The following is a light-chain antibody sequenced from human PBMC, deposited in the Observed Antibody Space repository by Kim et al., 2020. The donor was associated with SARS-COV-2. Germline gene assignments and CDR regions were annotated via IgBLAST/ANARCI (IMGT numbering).Light chain of an antibody. V-gene: IGKV3-15*01. CDR2: GAS. CDR3: QQYCQWPRT. J-gene: IGKJ4*02. CDR1: QRINNN. Sequence: EIVMTQSPAALSVSPGEGVTLSCRASQRINNNLAWYHQKPGQAPRLVIYGASTRATGIPARFSGSGSGTEFTLTISSLQPEDSAVYYCQQYCQWPRTFGVGTKVDIK.